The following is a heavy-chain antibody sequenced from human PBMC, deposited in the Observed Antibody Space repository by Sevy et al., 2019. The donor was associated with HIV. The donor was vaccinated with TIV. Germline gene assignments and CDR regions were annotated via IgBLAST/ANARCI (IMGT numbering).Heavy chain of an antibody. Sequence: GGSLRLSCEASGFTFSSYEMNWVRQAPGKGLEWVSYISSSGTTIKYADSVKGRFTISRDKPKNSLYMQMNSLRAEDTAVYYCARVDANYDKGFDPWGQGTLVTVSS. CDR2: ISSSGTTI. V-gene: IGHV3-48*03. J-gene: IGHJ5*02. CDR3: ARVDANYDKGFDP. CDR1: GFTFSSYE. D-gene: IGHD3-22*01.